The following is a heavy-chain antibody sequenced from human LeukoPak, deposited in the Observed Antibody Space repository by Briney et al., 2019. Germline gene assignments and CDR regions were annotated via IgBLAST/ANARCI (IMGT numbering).Heavy chain of an antibody. Sequence: GGSLRLSCAASGFTFSSYGLHWVRQAPGKGLEWVTIISYDGSNKYYADSVKGRFTISRDDSKNTLYLQMNSLRTEDTAVYYCAKDPSLRVTLPVWGQGTLVTVSS. V-gene: IGHV3-30*18. D-gene: IGHD2-21*02. CDR2: ISYDGSNK. J-gene: IGHJ4*02. CDR1: GFTFSSYG. CDR3: AKDPSLRVTLPV.